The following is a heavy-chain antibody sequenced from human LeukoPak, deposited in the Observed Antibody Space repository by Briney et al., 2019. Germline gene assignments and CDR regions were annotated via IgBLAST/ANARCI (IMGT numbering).Heavy chain of an antibody. D-gene: IGHD2-21*02. Sequence: GESLKISCKGSGYRFTSYWIGWVRQMPGKGLEWMGIIYPGDSDTRYSPSFQGQVTISADKSISTAYLQWSSLKASDTATYYCARGPAFCGGDCYGGWFDPWGQGTLVTVSS. CDR1: GYRFTSYW. J-gene: IGHJ5*02. V-gene: IGHV5-51*01. CDR3: ARGPAFCGGDCYGGWFDP. CDR2: IYPGDSDT.